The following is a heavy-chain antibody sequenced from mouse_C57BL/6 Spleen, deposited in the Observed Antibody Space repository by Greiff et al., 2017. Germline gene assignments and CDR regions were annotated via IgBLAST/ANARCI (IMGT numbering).Heavy chain of an antibody. J-gene: IGHJ4*01. CDR2: ISYDGSN. Sequence: VQLKESGPGLVKPSQSLSLTCSVTGYSITSGYYWNWIRQFPGNKLEWMGYISYDGSNNYNPSLKNRISITRDTSKNQFFLKLNSVTTEDTATYYCAREIYYGSYYAMDYWGQGTAVTVSS. CDR3: AREIYYGSYYAMDY. CDR1: GYSITSGYY. D-gene: IGHD1-1*01. V-gene: IGHV3-6*01.